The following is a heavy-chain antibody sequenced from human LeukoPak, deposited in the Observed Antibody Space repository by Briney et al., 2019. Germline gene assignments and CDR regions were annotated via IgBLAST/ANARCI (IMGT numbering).Heavy chain of an antibody. Sequence: GGSLRLSCAASGFNFNSYWMSWVRQAPGKGLECVANIKQDGSEIYFVDSVKGRFTISRDNAKSSLYLQVNSLRGEDTAVYYCARARYGSGGYFSDFWGQGTLVTVSS. J-gene: IGHJ4*02. D-gene: IGHD3-10*01. CDR3: ARARYGSGGYFSDF. V-gene: IGHV3-7*04. CDR1: GFNFNSYW. CDR2: IKQDGSEI.